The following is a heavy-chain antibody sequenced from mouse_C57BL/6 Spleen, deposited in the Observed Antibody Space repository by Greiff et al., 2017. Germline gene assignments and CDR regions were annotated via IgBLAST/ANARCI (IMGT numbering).Heavy chain of an antibody. CDR3: ARSALITTGRSGLAMDY. CDR2: IYPGSGNT. D-gene: IGHD1-2*01. V-gene: IGHV1-76*01. J-gene: IGHJ4*01. Sequence: VQLQQSGAELVRPGASVKLSCKASGYTFTDYYINWVKQRPGQGLEWIARIYPGSGNTYYNEKFKGKATLTAEKSSSTAYMQLSSLTSEDSAVYFCARSALITTGRSGLAMDYWGQGTSVTVSS. CDR1: GYTFTDYY.